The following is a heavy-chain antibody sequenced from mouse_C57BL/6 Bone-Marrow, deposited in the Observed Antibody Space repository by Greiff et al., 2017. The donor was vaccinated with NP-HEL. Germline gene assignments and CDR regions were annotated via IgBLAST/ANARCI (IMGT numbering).Heavy chain of an antibody. CDR1: GYTFTSYW. J-gene: IGHJ2*01. D-gene: IGHD1-1*01. V-gene: IGHV1-50*01. CDR2: IDPSDSYT. CDR3: ARRGNLYYYGSTLYFDG. Sequence: QVQLQQPGAELVKPGASVKLSCKASGYTFTSYWMQWVKQRPGQGLEWIGEIDPSDSYTNYNQKFKGKATLTVDTYSSTAYMQLSSLTSEDSAVYYCARRGNLYYYGSTLYFDGWGQGTTLTVSS.